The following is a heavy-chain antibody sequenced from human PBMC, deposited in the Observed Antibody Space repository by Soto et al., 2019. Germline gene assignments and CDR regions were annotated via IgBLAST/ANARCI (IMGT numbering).Heavy chain of an antibody. CDR2: IYYSGTT. Sequence: SETLSLTCTVSGGSISSGGYYWSWIRQHPGKGLEWIGYIYYSGTTYYNPSLKSRVTISVDTSKNQFSLKLRSVSAADTALYYCARCSLVVVPAPGFDPWGRGTLVTVSS. V-gene: IGHV4-31*03. J-gene: IGHJ5*02. D-gene: IGHD2-2*01. CDR1: GGSISSGGYY. CDR3: ARCSLVVVPAPGFDP.